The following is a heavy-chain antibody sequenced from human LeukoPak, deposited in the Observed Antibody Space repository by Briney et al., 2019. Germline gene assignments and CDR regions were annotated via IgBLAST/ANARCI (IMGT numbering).Heavy chain of an antibody. CDR2: IYYSGST. CDR3: ARRTMVRGVITSYSFDY. D-gene: IGHD3-10*01. V-gene: IGHV4-39*01. J-gene: IGHJ4*02. CDR1: GGSISSSSYY. Sequence: PSETLSLTCTVSGGSISSSSYYWRWNRQPPGNGLVWIGTIYYSGSTYYNPSLKSRVTISVDTSKNQFSLKLSSVTAADTAVYYCARRTMVRGVITSYSFDYWGQGTLVTVSS.